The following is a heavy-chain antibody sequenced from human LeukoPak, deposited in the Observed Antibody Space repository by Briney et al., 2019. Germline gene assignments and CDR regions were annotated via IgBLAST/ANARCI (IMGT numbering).Heavy chain of an antibody. V-gene: IGHV5-51*01. Sequence: GESLKISCKGSGYSFTSYSIGWVRQMPGKGLEWMGIIYPGDSATRYRPSFQGQVTISADKSISTAYLQWSSLKASDTAMYYCARHVGLGYGDYLYYYYMDVWGKGTTVTVSS. CDR2: IYPGDSAT. J-gene: IGHJ6*03. CDR3: ARHVGLGYGDYLYYYYMDV. D-gene: IGHD4-17*01. CDR1: GYSFTSYS.